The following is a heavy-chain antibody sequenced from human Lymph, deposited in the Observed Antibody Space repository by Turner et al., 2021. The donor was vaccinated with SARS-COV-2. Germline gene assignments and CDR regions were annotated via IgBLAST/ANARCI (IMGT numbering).Heavy chain of an antibody. CDR2: ISGRGGST. CDR3: ANLYPTVSWEFPYGMDV. J-gene: IGHJ6*02. D-gene: IGHD3-16*01. Sequence: EVQLLESGGGLVQPGGSLRLSCAASGLTFNNYAMSWVRQAPGKGLEWVSTISGRGGSTYYADAVKGRFIISRDNSKNTLYLQMNSLRAEDTAVYYCANLYPTVSWEFPYGMDVWGQGTTVTVSS. CDR1: GLTFNNYA. V-gene: IGHV3-23*01.